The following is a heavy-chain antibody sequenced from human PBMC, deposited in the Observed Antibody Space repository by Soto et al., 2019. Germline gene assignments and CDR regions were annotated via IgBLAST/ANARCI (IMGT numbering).Heavy chain of an antibody. CDR1: GFTFSSFA. Sequence: GGSLRLSCAASGFTFSSFAMHWVRQAPGKGLEWVAVRSYDGSKKYYADSVKGRFTISRDNSKNTLYLQMNSLRAEDTAVYYCARSRDYYYGSGSPGWFDPWGQGTLVTVS. V-gene: IGHV3-30-3*01. J-gene: IGHJ5*02. D-gene: IGHD3-10*01. CDR2: RSYDGSKK. CDR3: ARSRDYYYGSGSPGWFDP.